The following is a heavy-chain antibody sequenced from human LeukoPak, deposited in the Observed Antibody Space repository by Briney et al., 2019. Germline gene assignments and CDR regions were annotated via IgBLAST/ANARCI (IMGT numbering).Heavy chain of an antibody. CDR2: ISYDGSNK. V-gene: IGHV3-30*18. CDR1: GFTFSSYG. D-gene: IGHD3-22*01. J-gene: IGHJ4*02. CDR3: AKVMDSSGYYFDY. Sequence: GGSLRLSCAASGFTFSSYGMHWVRQAPGKGLEWVAVISYDGSNKYYADSVKGRFTISRDNSKNTLYLQMDSLRAEDTAVYYCAKVMDSSGYYFDYWGQGTLVTVSS.